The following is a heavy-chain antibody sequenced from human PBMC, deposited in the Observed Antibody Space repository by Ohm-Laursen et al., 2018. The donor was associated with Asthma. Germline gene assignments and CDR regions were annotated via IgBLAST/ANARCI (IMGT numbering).Heavy chain of an antibody. CDR2: FDPEDGET. J-gene: IGHJ6*02. V-gene: IGHV1-24*01. CDR1: GYTLTELS. CDR3: ARAIGLHSSYYYGMDV. D-gene: IGHD2/OR15-2a*01. Sequence: GSSVKVSCKVSGYTLTELSMHWVRQAPGKGLEWMGGFDPEDGETIYAQKFQGRVTMTEDTSTDTAYMELSSLRSEDTAVYYCARAIGLHSSYYYGMDVWGQGTTVTVSS.